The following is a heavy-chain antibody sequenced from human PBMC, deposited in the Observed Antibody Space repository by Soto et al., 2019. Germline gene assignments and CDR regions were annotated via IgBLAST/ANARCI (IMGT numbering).Heavy chain of an antibody. CDR3: AKGSGCSNSSYYVDY. V-gene: IGHV3-23*01. Sequence: GGSLRLSCAASGFTFSNSAMTWVRQAPGKGLEWVSVINNSGGTTYYTDSVKGRFTISRDNSKNTLFLQMNSLRAEDTAVYYCAKGSGCSNSSYYVDYWGQGTLVTVSS. D-gene: IGHD3-10*01. CDR1: GFTFSNSA. J-gene: IGHJ4*02. CDR2: INNSGGTT.